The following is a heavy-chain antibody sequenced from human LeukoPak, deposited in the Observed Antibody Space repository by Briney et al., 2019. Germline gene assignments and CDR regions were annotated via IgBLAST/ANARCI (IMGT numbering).Heavy chain of an antibody. Sequence: GGSLRLSCAASGFTVSSNYMSWVRQAPGKGLEWVSGINWNGGSTGYADSVKGRFTISRDNAKNSLYLQMNSLRAEDTAVYYCARAILNYGGTGESFDYWGQGTLVTVSS. D-gene: IGHD4-23*01. CDR3: ARAILNYGGTGESFDY. V-gene: IGHV3-20*04. CDR2: INWNGGST. J-gene: IGHJ4*02. CDR1: GFTVSSNY.